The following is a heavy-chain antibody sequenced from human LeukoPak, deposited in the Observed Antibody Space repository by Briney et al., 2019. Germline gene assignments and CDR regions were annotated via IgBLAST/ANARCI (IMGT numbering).Heavy chain of an antibody. CDR3: ARTKWDVYFGELKLLDY. V-gene: IGHV3-23*01. CDR1: GFTFSINV. Sequence: PGGSLRLSCAASGFTFSINVMIWVRQAPGKGLEWVSSIPASGDSTYYADSVKGRFTISRDNSKNSLYLQMNSLRAEDTAVYYCARTKWDVYFGELKLLDYWGQGTLVTVSS. D-gene: IGHD3-10*01. CDR2: IPASGDST. J-gene: IGHJ4*02.